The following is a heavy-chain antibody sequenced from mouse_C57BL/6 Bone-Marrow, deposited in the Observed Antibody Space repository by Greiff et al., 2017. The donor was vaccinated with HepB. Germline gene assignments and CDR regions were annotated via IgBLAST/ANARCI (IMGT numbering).Heavy chain of an antibody. J-gene: IGHJ3*01. CDR3: AREGTGTRAWFAY. V-gene: IGHV5-6*01. CDR2: ISSGGSYT. CDR1: GFTFSSYG. D-gene: IGHD4-1*01. Sequence: EVKLVESGGDLVKPGGSLKLSCAASGFTFSSYGMSWVRQTPDKRLEWVATISSGGSYTYYPDSVKGRFTISRDNAKNTLYLQMSSLKSEDTAMYYCAREGTGTRAWFAYWGQGTLVTVSS.